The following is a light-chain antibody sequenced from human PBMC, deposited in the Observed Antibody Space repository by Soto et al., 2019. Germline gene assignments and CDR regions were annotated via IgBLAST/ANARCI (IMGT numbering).Light chain of an antibody. CDR3: QQYHSNPFT. CDR1: QSINRW. Sequence: DIQMTQSPSALSASIGDRVTITCRASQSINRWLAWYQEKPGKAPKLLIYQASNLESGVPSRFSGSGSGTEFTLTISSLQPDDFTTYYCQQYHSNPFTFGAGTKVDIK. CDR2: QAS. V-gene: IGKV1-5*03. J-gene: IGKJ3*01.